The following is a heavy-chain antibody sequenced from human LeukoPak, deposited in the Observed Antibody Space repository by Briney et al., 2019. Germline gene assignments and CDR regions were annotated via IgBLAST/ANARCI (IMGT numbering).Heavy chain of an antibody. Sequence: GESLKISCKGSGYSFTSYWIGWVRQMPGKGLEWMGIIYPGDSDTRYSPSFQGQVTISADKSISTAYLQWSSLKASDTAMYCCARTTIGYCSSTSCYVFDYWGQGTLVTVSS. J-gene: IGHJ4*02. CDR3: ARTTIGYCSSTSCYVFDY. V-gene: IGHV5-51*01. CDR1: GYSFTSYW. D-gene: IGHD2-2*01. CDR2: IYPGDSDT.